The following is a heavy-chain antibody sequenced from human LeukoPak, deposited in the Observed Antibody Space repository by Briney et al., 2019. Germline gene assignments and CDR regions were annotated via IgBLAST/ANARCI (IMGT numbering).Heavy chain of an antibody. J-gene: IGHJ4*02. CDR1: GYSISSGYY. V-gene: IGHV4-38-2*02. Sequence: PSETLSLTCNVSGYSISSGYYWGWIRQPPGKGLEWIGSIYHSGSPYYNPSLKSRVTISVDTSKNQFSLKLSSVTAADTAVYYCARSPWEPGSYSGFGYWGQGTLVTVSS. CDR2: IYHSGSP. D-gene: IGHD1-26*01. CDR3: ARSPWEPGSYSGFGY.